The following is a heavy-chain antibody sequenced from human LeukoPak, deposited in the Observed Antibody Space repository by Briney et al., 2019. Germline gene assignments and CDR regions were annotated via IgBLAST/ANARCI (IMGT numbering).Heavy chain of an antibody. CDR2: IYPGDSET. D-gene: IGHD1-14*01. CDR3: MLRNPLLY. Sequence: GESLKISCKGSGYSFTNYWIAWVRQMPGKGLEWMGIIYPGDSETKYSPSFQGQVTISADKSISTAYLQWSSLKASDTAMYYCMLRNPLLYWGQGTLVTVSS. J-gene: IGHJ4*02. V-gene: IGHV5-51*01. CDR1: GYSFTNYW.